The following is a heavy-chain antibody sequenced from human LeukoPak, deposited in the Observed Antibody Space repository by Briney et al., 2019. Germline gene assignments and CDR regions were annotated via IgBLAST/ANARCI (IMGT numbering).Heavy chain of an antibody. CDR1: GGSISSSSYY. D-gene: IGHD4-17*01. V-gene: IGHV4-39*01. CDR2: IYYTRST. CDR3: ARLATVPSGGFDY. J-gene: IGHJ4*02. Sequence: SETLSLTCTVSGGSISSSSYYWGWIRQPPGKGLEWIGSIYYTRSTYYNPSLKSRVTISVDTSKNQFSLKLTSVTAADTAVYYCARLATVPSGGFDYWGQGTLVTVSS.